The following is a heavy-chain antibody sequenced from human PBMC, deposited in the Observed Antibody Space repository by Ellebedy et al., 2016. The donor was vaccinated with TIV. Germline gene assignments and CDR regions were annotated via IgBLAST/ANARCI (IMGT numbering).Heavy chain of an antibody. D-gene: IGHD4-11*01. CDR1: GGAISNYD. CDR3: ARHKGLTTGRCFDC. J-gene: IGHJ4*02. Sequence: MPSETLSLTCTVSGGAISNYDWSWIRRPPGKGLEWMGYTYYTGSTTYNPSLTSRVTISVDTSKNQFSLQLNSVTAADTAMYYCARHKGLTTGRCFDCWGQGTLVAVSS. CDR2: TYYTGST. V-gene: IGHV4-59*08.